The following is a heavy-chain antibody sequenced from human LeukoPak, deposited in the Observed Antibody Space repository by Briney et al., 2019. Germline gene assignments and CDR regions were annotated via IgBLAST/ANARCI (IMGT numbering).Heavy chain of an antibody. CDR2: IIPILGIA. CDR1: GGTFSSYA. Sequence: SVKVSCKASGGTFSSYAISWVRQAPGQGLEWMGRIIPILGIANYAQKFQGRVTITADKSTSTAYMELSSLRSEDTTVYYCARGKRLRYFDWLFDYWGQGTLVTVSS. J-gene: IGHJ4*02. D-gene: IGHD3-9*01. CDR3: ARGKRLRYFDWLFDY. V-gene: IGHV1-69*04.